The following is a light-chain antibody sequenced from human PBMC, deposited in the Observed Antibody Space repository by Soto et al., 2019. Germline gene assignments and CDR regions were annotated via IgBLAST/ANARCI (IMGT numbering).Light chain of an antibody. CDR1: QSVDSTY. CDR2: GAS. V-gene: IGKV3-20*01. CDR3: QQYGSSPFT. J-gene: IGKJ2*01. Sequence: EIVLTQSPGTLSLSPGERATLSCRATQSVDSTYLAWYQQKPGQAPRLLIYGASSRATGIPDRFSGSGSGTDFTLTISRPEPEDFAVYYCQQYGSSPFTFGQGTKLEIK.